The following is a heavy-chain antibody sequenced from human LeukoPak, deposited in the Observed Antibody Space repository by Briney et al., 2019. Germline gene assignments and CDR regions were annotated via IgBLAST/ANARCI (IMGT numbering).Heavy chain of an antibody. J-gene: IGHJ4*02. CDR2: IYTSGST. V-gene: IGHV4-39*07. CDR3: ARLVTPRGSFDY. D-gene: IGHD4-23*01. CDR1: GGSISSINYY. Sequence: SETLSLTCSVSGGSISSINYYWGWIRQPPGKGLEWIGRIYTSGSTNYNPSLKSRVTMSVDTSKNQFSLKLSSVTAADTAVYYCARLVTPRGSFDYWGQGTLVTVSS.